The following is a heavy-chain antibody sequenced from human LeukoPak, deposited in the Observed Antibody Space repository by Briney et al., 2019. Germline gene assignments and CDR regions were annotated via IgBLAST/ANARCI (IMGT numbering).Heavy chain of an antibody. CDR1: GGSISSSDSW. CDR2: IYDSGST. CDR3: ARGFCGGGVCYSPGE. D-gene: IGHD2-15*01. J-gene: IGHJ4*02. V-gene: IGHV4-4*02. Sequence: KSSGTLSLTCTVSGGSISSSDSWWSWVRQPPGKGLEWIGEIYDSGSTNYNPSLRNLVTISLDKSKNQFSLKLNSVTAADTAVYYCARGFCGGGVCYSPGEWGQGTLVTVSS.